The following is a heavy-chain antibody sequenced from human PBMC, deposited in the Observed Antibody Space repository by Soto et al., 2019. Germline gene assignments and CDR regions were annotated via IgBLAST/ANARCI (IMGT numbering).Heavy chain of an antibody. CDR3: ARDRAGSQGLDV. CDR2: IYSRDDT. Sequence: GGSLRLSCAAVGFTVSSNYRNWVRQAPGKGLEWVSVIYSRDDTYYAESMKGRFTISRDTSKNTVYLQIDNIRREDTALYYCARDRAGSQGLDVWGQGTMVTVSS. CDR1: GFTVSSNY. J-gene: IGHJ3*01. D-gene: IGHD3-10*01. V-gene: IGHV3-53*01.